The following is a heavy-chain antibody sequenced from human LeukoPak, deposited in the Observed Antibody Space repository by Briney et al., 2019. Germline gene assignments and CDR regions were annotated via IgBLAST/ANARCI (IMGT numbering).Heavy chain of an antibody. V-gene: IGHV1-2*02. CDR3: ARVGYCSGGSCYNWFDP. Sequence: GASVKVSCKASGYTFTGYYMHWVRQAPGQGLEWMGWINPNSGGTNYARKFQGRVTMTRDTSISTAYMELSRLRSDDTAVYYCARVGYCSGGSCYNWFDPWGQGTLVTVSS. D-gene: IGHD2-15*01. CDR2: INPNSGGT. J-gene: IGHJ5*02. CDR1: GYTFTGYY.